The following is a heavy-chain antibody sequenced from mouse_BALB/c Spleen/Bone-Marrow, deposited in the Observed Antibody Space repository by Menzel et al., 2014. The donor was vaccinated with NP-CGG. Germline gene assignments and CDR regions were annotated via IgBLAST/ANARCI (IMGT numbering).Heavy chain of an antibody. V-gene: IGHV6-6*02. CDR1: GFTFSNYW. CDR2: IRLKSNNYAT. CDR3: TTGFAY. Sequence: EVHLVESGGGLVQPGGSMKLSCVASGFTFSNYWMNWVRQSPEKGLDWVAEIRLKSNNYATHYAESVKGRFTISRDDSKSSVYPQMNNLRAEDTGIYYCTTGFAYWGQGTLVTVSA. J-gene: IGHJ3*01.